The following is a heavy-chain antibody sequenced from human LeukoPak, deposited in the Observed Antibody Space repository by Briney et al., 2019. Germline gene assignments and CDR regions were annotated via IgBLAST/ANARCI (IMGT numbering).Heavy chain of an antibody. Sequence: GGSLRLSCAASGFTVSSSYVSWVRQAPGKGLQWVSITYSDVNTNYADSVKGRFTISRDTSKNTLSLQMNSLRAEDTAVYYCARKNDLFNAAFDIWVQGTVVTVSS. CDR2: TYSDVNT. CDR3: ARKNDLFNAAFDI. CDR1: GFTVSSSY. V-gene: IGHV3-53*01. J-gene: IGHJ3*02. D-gene: IGHD1-1*01.